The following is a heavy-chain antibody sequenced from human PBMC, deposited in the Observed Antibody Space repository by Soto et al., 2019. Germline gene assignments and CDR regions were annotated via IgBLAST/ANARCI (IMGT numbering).Heavy chain of an antibody. CDR3: ARALILTGYYTHDAFDI. CDR1: GGSISSYY. J-gene: IGHJ3*02. CDR2: IYYSGST. Sequence: SETLSLTCTVSGGSISSYYWSWIRQPPGKGLEWIGYIYYSGSTNYNPSLKSRVTISVDTSKNQFSLKLSSVTAADTAVYYCARALILTGYYTHDAFDIWGQGTMVTVS. D-gene: IGHD3-9*01. V-gene: IGHV4-59*01.